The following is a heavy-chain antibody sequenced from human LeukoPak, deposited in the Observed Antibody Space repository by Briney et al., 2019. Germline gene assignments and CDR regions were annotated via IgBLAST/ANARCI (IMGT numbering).Heavy chain of an antibody. CDR3: ARAVLTHGLNY. CDR2: ISSSSSYI. J-gene: IGHJ4*02. D-gene: IGHD4/OR15-4a*01. CDR1: GFTFSSYS. Sequence: PGGSLRLSCAASGFTFSSYSMNWVRQAPGKGLEWVSSISSSSSYICYADSVKGRFTISRDNAKNSLYLQMNSLRAEDTAVYYCARAVLTHGLNYWGQGTLVTVSS. V-gene: IGHV3-21*01.